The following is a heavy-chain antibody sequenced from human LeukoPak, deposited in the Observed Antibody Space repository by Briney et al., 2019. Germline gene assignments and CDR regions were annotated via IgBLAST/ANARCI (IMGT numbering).Heavy chain of an antibody. D-gene: IGHD3-10*01. V-gene: IGHV1-2*02. J-gene: IGHJ4*02. CDR2: INPNSGGT. CDR1: GYTFTSYG. Sequence: ASVKVSCKASGYTFTSYGISWVRQAPGQGLEWMGWINPNSGGTNYAQKFQGRVTMTRDTSISTAYMELSRLRSDDTAVYYCARDERYYGSGSPQWGQGTLVTVSS. CDR3: ARDERYYGSGSPQ.